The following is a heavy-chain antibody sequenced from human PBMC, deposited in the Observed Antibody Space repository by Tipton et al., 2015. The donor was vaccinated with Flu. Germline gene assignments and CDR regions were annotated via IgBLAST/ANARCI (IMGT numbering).Heavy chain of an antibody. Sequence: QSGPEVKKPGASVKVSCKASGYTFTSYGISWVRQAPGQGLEWMGWISVYNGNTNYAQKFQGRVTMTTDTSTSTAYMELRSLRSDDTAVYYCAREDGFSLNWYFDLWGRGTLVTVSS. CDR2: ISVYNGNT. D-gene: IGHD3-3*02. J-gene: IGHJ2*01. CDR3: AREDGFSLNWYFDL. V-gene: IGHV1-18*04. CDR1: GYTFTSYG.